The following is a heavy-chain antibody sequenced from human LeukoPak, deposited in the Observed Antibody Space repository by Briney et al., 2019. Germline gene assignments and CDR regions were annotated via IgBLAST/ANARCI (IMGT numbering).Heavy chain of an antibody. Sequence: SETLSLTCAVYGGSFSGYYWSWIRQPPGKGLEWIGEINHSGSTNYNPSLKSRVTISVDTSKNQFSLKLSSVTAADTAVYYCARLATGPRSYGMDAWGKGTTVTVSS. CDR2: INHSGST. CDR3: ARLATGPRSYGMDA. D-gene: IGHD1-26*01. V-gene: IGHV4-34*01. J-gene: IGHJ6*04. CDR1: GGSFSGYY.